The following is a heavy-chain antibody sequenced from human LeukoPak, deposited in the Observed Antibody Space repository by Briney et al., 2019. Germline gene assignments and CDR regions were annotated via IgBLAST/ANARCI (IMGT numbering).Heavy chain of an antibody. V-gene: IGHV1-46*03. D-gene: IGHD2-2*01. CDR1: GYTFTSYY. Sequence: GASVKVSCKASGYTFTSYYMHWVRQAPGQGLEWMGIINPSGGSTSYAQKFQGRVTMTRDTSTSTVYMELSSLRSEDTAVYYCAIVVPAGRRIGWFDPWGQGTLVTVSS. CDR3: AIVVPAGRRIGWFDP. J-gene: IGHJ5*02. CDR2: INPSGGST.